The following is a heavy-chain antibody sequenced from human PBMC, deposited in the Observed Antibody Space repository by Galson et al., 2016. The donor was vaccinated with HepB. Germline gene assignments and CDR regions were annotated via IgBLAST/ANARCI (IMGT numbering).Heavy chain of an antibody. CDR3: ARGASSGNNRYFYYMDV. D-gene: IGHD4-23*01. CDR1: GFTFSSFG. Sequence: SLRLSCAASGFTFSSFGLHWVRQAPGKGLEWVALISYDGGNEYYADSVKGRFTISGDNSKNTLYLQMNSLRAEDTAVYYCARGASSGNNRYFYYMDVWGKGTTVTVSS. J-gene: IGHJ6*03. V-gene: IGHV3-30-3*01. CDR2: ISYDGGNE.